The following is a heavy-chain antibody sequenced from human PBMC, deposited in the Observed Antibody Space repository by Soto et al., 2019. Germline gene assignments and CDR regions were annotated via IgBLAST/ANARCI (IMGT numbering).Heavy chain of an antibody. J-gene: IGHJ6*02. D-gene: IGHD1-1*01. V-gene: IGHV4-59*01. CDR2: IYYSGST. CDR1: GGSISSYY. CDR3: ARRYRGMDV. Sequence: PSETLSLTCTVSGGSISSYYWSWIRQPPGKGLGWIGYIYYSGSTNYNPSLKSRVTISVDTSKNQFSLKLSSVTAADTAVYYCARRYRGMDVWGQGTTVTVSS.